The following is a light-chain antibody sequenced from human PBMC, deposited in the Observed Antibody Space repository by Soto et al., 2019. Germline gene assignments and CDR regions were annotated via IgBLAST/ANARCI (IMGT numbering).Light chain of an antibody. J-gene: IGKJ2*01. CDR3: TQGTHWPHT. CDR1: QSLVYSDGITY. Sequence: DVVITQSPLSLPVTLVQPAAFSCRSSQSLVYSDGITYFYWFHQRPGQSPRRLIYRVSNRDSGVPARFTGGGSCTAISLQISRVEAGDVGVYYCTQGTHWPHTFGQGSNLYSK. CDR2: RVS. V-gene: IGKV2-30*01.